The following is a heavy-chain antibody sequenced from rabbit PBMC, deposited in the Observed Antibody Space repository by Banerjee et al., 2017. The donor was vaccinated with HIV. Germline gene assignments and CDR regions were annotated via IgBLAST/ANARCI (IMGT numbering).Heavy chain of an antibody. D-gene: IGHD6-1*01. CDR1: GFSFSSGYD. V-gene: IGHV1S45*01. J-gene: IGHJ6*01. CDR2: IYAGSSGST. CDR3: ARAGGYADYGYDI. Sequence: QEQLEESGGDLVKPEGSLTLTCTASGFSFSSGYDMCWVRQAPGKGLEWIACIYAGSSGSTYYASWAKGRFTISKTSSTTVTLQMTSLTAADTATYFCARAGGYADYGYDIWGPGTLVTVS.